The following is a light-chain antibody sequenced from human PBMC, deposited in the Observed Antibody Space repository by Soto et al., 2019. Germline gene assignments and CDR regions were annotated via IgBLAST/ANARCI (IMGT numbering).Light chain of an antibody. CDR3: QQRSNLPPT. CDR1: QNVGND. Sequence: IVLTQSPATLSLSPGERATLSCRASQNVGNDLAWYHQKRGQAPRLLIYSASNRATGIPARFRGSGSGTDFSLTISSLEPEDFATYYCQQRSNLPPTFGGGTKVEIK. CDR2: SAS. J-gene: IGKJ4*01. V-gene: IGKV3-11*01.